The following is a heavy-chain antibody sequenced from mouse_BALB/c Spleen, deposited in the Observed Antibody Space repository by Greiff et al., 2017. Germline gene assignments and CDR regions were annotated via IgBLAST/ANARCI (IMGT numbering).Heavy chain of an antibody. V-gene: IGHV3-2*02. CDR3: ARSYYYGSSYVGNFDY. CDR1: GYSITSDYA. D-gene: IGHD1-1*01. J-gene: IGHJ2*01. Sequence: VQLQQSGPGLVKPSQSLSLTCTVTGYSITSDYAWNWIRQFPGNKLEWMGYISYSGSTSYNPSLKSRISITRDTSKNQFFLQLNSVTTEDTATYYCARSYYYGSSYVGNFDYWGQGTTRTVSS. CDR2: ISYSGST.